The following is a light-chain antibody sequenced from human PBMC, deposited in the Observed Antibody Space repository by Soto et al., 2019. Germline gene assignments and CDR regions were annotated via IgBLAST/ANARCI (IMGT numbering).Light chain of an antibody. CDR3: QQFGNSLYT. Sequence: DIVLTQSPATLSLSPGERATLSCKASQSVSSSHLAWYQQKVGQPPRLLLHDTSTRATGVPDRFSGSGSGTDFTLTISRLESEDFAVYYCQQFGNSLYTFGQGTKLDIK. CDR2: DTS. CDR1: QSVSSSH. J-gene: IGKJ2*01. V-gene: IGKV3-20*01.